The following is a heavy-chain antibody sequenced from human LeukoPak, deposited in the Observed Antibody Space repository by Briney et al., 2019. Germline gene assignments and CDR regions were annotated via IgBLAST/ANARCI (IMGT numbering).Heavy chain of an antibody. Sequence: ASVKVSCKASGYTFTSYDINWVGQATGQGREWMGWMNPNSGNKGYAQKFQGRVTITRNTSISTAYMELSSLRSEDTAVYYCARVTSLRFLEMDVWGKGTTVTVSS. CDR1: GYTFTSYD. CDR3: ARVTSLRFLEMDV. CDR2: MNPNSGNK. V-gene: IGHV1-8*03. D-gene: IGHD3-3*01. J-gene: IGHJ6*04.